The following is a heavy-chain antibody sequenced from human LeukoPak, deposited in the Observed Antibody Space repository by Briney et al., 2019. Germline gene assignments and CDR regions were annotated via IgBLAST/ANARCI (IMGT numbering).Heavy chain of an antibody. CDR1: GYTFTSYD. Sequence: GASVKVSCKASGYTFTSYDINWVRQATGQGLEWMGWMNPNSGNTGYAQKFQGRVTMTRNTSISTAYMELSSLRSEDTAVYYCARRQVGKRNYYHKGVLGKGTTVTASS. V-gene: IGHV1-8*01. CDR2: MNPNSGNT. J-gene: IGHJ6*03. D-gene: IGHD1-1*01. CDR3: ARRQVGKRNYYHKGV.